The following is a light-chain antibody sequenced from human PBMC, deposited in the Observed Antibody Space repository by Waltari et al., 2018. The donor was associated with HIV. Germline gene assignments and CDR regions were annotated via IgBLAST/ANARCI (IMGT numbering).Light chain of an antibody. V-gene: IGKV1-39*01. CDR3: QQSYSTPRT. Sequence: DIQMDQSPSSLSASVGARVTITCRASQSISRYINWYQQKSGKAPKIMIHAASSLQSGVPSRFSGSGSGTDFTLTINSLQPEDFATYYCQQSYSTPRTFGQGTKVEIK. J-gene: IGKJ1*01. CDR1: QSISRY. CDR2: AAS.